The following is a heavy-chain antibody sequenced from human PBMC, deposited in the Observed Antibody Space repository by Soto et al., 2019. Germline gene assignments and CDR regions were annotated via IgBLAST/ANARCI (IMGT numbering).Heavy chain of an antibody. J-gene: IGHJ4*02. CDR3: TRQYYYDSSGHFDY. CDR2: IRSKANSYAT. D-gene: IGHD3-22*01. V-gene: IGHV3-73*02. Sequence: VQLVESGGGLVQPGGSLKLSCAASGFTFSGSAMHWVRQASGKGLEWVGRIRSKANSYATAYAASVKGRFTISRDDSKNTAYLQMNSLKTEDTAVYYCTRQYYYDSSGHFDYWGQGTLVTVSS. CDR1: GFTFSGSA.